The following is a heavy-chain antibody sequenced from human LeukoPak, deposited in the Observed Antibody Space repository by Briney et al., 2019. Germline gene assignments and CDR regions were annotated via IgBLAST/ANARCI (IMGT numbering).Heavy chain of an antibody. D-gene: IGHD2-2*02. CDR3: ARWCSSTSCYSTRRAFDI. CDR2: IYTSGST. V-gene: IGHV4-4*07. J-gene: IGHJ3*02. Sequence: SETLSLTCTVSGGSISSYYRSWIRQPAGKGLEWIGRIYTSGSTNYNPSLKSRVTMSVDTSKNQFSLKLSSVTAADTAVYYCARWCSSTSCYSTRRAFDIWGQGTMVTVSS. CDR1: GGSISSYY.